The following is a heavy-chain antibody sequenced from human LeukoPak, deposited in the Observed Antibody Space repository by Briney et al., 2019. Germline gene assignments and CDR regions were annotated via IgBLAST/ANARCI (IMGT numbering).Heavy chain of an antibody. CDR2: ITYDGSSE. CDR1: GFTFSSSV. D-gene: IGHD3-16*01. V-gene: IGHV3-30*18. CDR3: AKRGDGGHKSLEY. Sequence: GGSLRLSCAASGFTFSSSVMTWVRQAPGKGLEWVATITYDGSSEYYADSVKDRFTVSRDNSKNTLYLQMSSLKTEDTAVYYCAKRGDGGHKSLEYWGQGTLVIVSS. J-gene: IGHJ4*02.